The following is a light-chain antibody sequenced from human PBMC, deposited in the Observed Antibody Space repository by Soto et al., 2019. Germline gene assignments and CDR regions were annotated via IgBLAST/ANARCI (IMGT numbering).Light chain of an antibody. CDR1: TSDIGGYSY. CDR3: YSYTGSATVI. J-gene: IGLJ2*01. V-gene: IGLV2-14*01. Sequence: QSALTQPASVSGSPGQSITISCTGTTSDIGGYSYVSWYQQYPGKAPKLIIYEVRNRPSGVSNRFSASKSGNTASLTISGLQAEDEAVYYCYSYTGSATVIFGGGTKLTVL. CDR2: EVR.